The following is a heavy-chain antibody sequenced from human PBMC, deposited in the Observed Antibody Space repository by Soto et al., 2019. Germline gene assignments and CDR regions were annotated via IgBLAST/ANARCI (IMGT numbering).Heavy chain of an antibody. J-gene: IGHJ6*02. D-gene: IGHD3-22*01. V-gene: IGHV3-23*01. CDR3: ANIPMMVGAPDLHYYYCMDV. Sequence: GGSLRLCCAASGFTFSSYVMSWVRQAPEKGLEWVSGISGGGTTTYYADSVKGRFTISRDNSKNTLYLQMNSLRAEDTAVYYCANIPMMVGAPDLHYYYCMDVWAPGTTVSVS. CDR1: GFTFSSYV. CDR2: ISGGGTTT.